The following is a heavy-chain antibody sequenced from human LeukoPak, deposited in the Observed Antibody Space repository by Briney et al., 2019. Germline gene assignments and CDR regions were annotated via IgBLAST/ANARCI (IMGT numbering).Heavy chain of an antibody. CDR1: GGSISGYY. Sequence: SETLSLTCTVSGGSISGYYWSWSRQPPGKGVEWIGYVYYSGSTTYNPSLKSRVNITIDTSKNQFSLTLTSVTAADTAVYYCAKDPSGLGATYFDYWGQGTLVTVSS. V-gene: IGHV4-59*01. J-gene: IGHJ4*02. CDR3: AKDPSGLGATYFDY. CDR2: VYYSGST. D-gene: IGHD1-26*01.